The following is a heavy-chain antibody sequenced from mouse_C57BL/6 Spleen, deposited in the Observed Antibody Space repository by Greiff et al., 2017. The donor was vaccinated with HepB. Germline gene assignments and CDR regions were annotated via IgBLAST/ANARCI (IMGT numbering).Heavy chain of an antibody. Sequence: QVQLQQSGAELARPGASVKLSCKASGYTFTSYGISWVKQRTGQGLEWIGEIYPRSGNTYYNEKFKGKATLTADKSSSTAYMEPRSLTSEDSAVYFCAREEGIAYWGQGTLVTVSA. J-gene: IGHJ3*01. CDR3: AREEGIAY. V-gene: IGHV1-81*01. CDR2: IYPRSGNT. CDR1: GYTFTSYG.